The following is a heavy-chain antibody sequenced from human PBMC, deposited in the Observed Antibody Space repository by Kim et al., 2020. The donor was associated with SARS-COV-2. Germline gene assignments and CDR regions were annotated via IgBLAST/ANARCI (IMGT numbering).Heavy chain of an antibody. Sequence: GIVSTTYDAGSVKSHMTVSRDNTKNTLYLQMNSLRAEDTAVYYCANVVGWGQGTLVTVPS. CDR3: ANVVG. V-gene: IGHV3-23*01. J-gene: IGHJ4*02. D-gene: IGHD2-15*01. CDR2: GIVSTT.